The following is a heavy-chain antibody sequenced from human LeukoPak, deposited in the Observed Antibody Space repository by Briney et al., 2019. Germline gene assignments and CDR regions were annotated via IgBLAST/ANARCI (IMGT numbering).Heavy chain of an antibody. V-gene: IGHV1-69*13. Sequence: ASVKLSCKASGGTFSSYAISWVRQAPGQGLEWMGGIIPIFGTANYAQKFQGRVTITADESTSTAYMELSSLRSEDTAVYYCARVRYSNYQYYFDYWGQGTLVTVSS. J-gene: IGHJ4*02. CDR3: ARVRYSNYQYYFDY. CDR1: GGTFSSYA. CDR2: IIPIFGTA. D-gene: IGHD4-11*01.